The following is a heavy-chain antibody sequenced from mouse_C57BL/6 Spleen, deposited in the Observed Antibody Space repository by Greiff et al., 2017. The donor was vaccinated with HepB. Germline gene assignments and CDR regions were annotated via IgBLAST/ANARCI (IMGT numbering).Heavy chain of an antibody. Sequence: QVQLQQSGAELVKPGASVKISCKASGYAFSSYWMNWVKQRPGKGLEWIGQIYPGDGDTNYNGKFKGKATLTADKSSSTAYMQLSSLTSEDSAVYFCARRGIMGDRGFDYWGQGTTLTVSS. CDR3: ARRGIMGDRGFDY. J-gene: IGHJ2*01. CDR2: IYPGDGDT. CDR1: GYAFSSYW. D-gene: IGHD1-1*02. V-gene: IGHV1-80*01.